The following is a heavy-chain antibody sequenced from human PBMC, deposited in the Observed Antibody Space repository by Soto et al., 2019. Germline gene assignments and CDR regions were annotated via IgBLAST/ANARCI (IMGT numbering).Heavy chain of an antibody. CDR3: ARAGNCTSTTCFSGWLAP. Sequence: ASVKVSCKASGYTFTSYSIHWVRQAPGQRLEWMGWINTDNGKTRDSQKFQDRVTLTRDTSSNTAYMELSSLTSEDTAVYYCARAGNCTSTTCFSGWLAPWGQGTLDTVSS. V-gene: IGHV1-3*04. CDR2: INTDNGKT. J-gene: IGHJ5*02. CDR1: GYTFTSYS. D-gene: IGHD2-2*01.